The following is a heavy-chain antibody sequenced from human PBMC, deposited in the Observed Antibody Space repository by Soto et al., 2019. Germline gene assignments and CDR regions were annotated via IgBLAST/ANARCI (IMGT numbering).Heavy chain of an antibody. V-gene: IGHV4-59*01. CDR3: ARSIAVPRSHIQY. Sequence: SETLSLTCRVSGGSMSGYCWSWIRQAPGKGLEWIGYVYYTGSTNYNPSLQRRVTIPVDTSNKQFSLSLRLVTAADTAVYFCARSIAVPRSHIQYWGPGLRGTAST. D-gene: IGHD6-6*01. CDR1: GGSMSGYC. CDR2: VYYTGST. J-gene: IGHJ4*02.